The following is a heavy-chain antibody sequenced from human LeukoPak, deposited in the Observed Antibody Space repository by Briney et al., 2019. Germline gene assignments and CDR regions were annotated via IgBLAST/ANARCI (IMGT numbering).Heavy chain of an antibody. J-gene: IGHJ6*02. Sequence: GGSLRLSCAASGFTFSSYSMNWVRQAPGKGLEWVSSISSSGGSYKYYSDSVKGRFTISRDNAKSSLYLQMNSLRAEDTAVYYCAPAAIGGSYYGMDVWGQGTTVTVSS. D-gene: IGHD2-2*02. V-gene: IGHV3-21*01. CDR3: APAAIGGSYYGMDV. CDR2: ISSSGGSYK. CDR1: GFTFSSYS.